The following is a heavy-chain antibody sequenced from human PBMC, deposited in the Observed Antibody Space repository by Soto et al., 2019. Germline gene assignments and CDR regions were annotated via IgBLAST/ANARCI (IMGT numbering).Heavy chain of an antibody. J-gene: IGHJ4*02. CDR2: IYYSGST. CDR3: ARGGDSSGFHNTFDY. D-gene: IGHD3-22*01. Sequence: SETLSLTCTVSGGSISSGGYYWSWIRQHPGKGLEWIGYIYYSGSTYYNPSLKSRVTISVDTSKNQFSLKLSSVTAADTAVYYCARGGDSSGFHNTFDYWGQGTLVTVSS. CDR1: GGSISSGGYY. V-gene: IGHV4-31*03.